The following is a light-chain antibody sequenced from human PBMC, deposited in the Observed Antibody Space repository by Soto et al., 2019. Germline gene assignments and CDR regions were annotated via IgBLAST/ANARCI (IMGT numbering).Light chain of an antibody. CDR3: QCYNNGTPVT. J-gene: IGKJ5*01. Sequence: IVLSQSPGTQSLSPAARATLSCTASQSVSVTYLYLAQYKPSPALGPRIHGADASATGAPVRFRFSGCGTEIALTITILQSEPIAFSVCQCYNNGTPVTFGQGTRLEIK. V-gene: IGKV3-15*01. CDR1: QSVSVTY. CDR2: GAD.